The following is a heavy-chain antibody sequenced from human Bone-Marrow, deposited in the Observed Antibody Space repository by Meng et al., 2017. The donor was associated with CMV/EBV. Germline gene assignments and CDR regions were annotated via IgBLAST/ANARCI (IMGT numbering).Heavy chain of an antibody. J-gene: IGHJ4*02. CDR1: GFTFSSYE. Sequence: GESLKISCAASGFTFSSYEMNWVRQAPGKGLEWVSYISSSGSSLYYADSVKGRFTISRDNAKNSLYLQMNSLRAEDTAVYYCARVGGATAFDYWGQGTLVPVSS. D-gene: IGHD1-26*01. V-gene: IGHV3-48*03. CDR2: ISSSGSSL. CDR3: ARVGGATAFDY.